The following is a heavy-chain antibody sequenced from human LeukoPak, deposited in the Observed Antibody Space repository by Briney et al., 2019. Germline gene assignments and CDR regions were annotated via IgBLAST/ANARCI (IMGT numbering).Heavy chain of an antibody. D-gene: IGHD4-23*01. CDR3: ARGRGRYGGNKYYFDY. V-gene: IGHV4-39*07. J-gene: IGHJ4*02. CDR1: GGSISSSSYY. CDR2: IYYSGST. Sequence: PSETLSLTCTVSGGSISSSSYYWGWIRQPPGKGLEWIGSIYYSGSTNYNPSLKSRVTISVDTSKNQFSLKLSSVTAADTAVYYCARGRGRYGGNKYYFDYWGQGTLVTVSS.